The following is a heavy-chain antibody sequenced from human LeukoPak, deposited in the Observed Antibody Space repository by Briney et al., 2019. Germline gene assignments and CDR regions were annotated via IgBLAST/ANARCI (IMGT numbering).Heavy chain of an antibody. CDR1: GFTLSSYE. Sequence: PGGSLRLSCIVSGFTLSSYEMTWVRQAPGKGLEWVSSIGYSGSDTHYADPVKGRFTVSRDNSKNTLYLQLNSLRADDTAVYYCAELGITMIGGVWGKGTTVTISS. D-gene: IGHD3-10*02. CDR2: IGYSGSDT. J-gene: IGHJ6*04. CDR3: AELGITMIGGV. V-gene: IGHV3-23*01.